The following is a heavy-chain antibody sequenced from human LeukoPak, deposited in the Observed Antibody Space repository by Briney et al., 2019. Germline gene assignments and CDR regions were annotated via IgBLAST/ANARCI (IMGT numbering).Heavy chain of an antibody. CDR1: GFTFSSYA. V-gene: IGHV3-23*01. CDR2: ISGSGGST. D-gene: IGHD2-2*01. J-gene: IGHJ4*02. CDR3: ARGGVVPAANPKYFDY. Sequence: PRGSLRLSCAASGFTFSSYAMSWVRQAPGKGLEWVSAISGSGGSTYYADSVKGRFTISRDNSKNTLYLQMNSLRAEDTAVYYCARGGVVPAANPKYFDYWGQGTLVTVSS.